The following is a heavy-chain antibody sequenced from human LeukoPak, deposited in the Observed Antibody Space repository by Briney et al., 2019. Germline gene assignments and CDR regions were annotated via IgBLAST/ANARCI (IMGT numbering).Heavy chain of an antibody. Sequence: GGSLRLSCAASGFTFSSYAMHWVRQAPGKGLEWVAVISYDGSNKYYADSVKGRFTISRDNSKNTLYLQMNSLRAEDTAVYYCARGVRLASYCSSTSCKRDYYYYYMDVWGKGTTVTVSS. D-gene: IGHD2-2*01. CDR2: ISYDGSNK. CDR3: ARGVRLASYCSSTSCKRDYYYYYMDV. CDR1: GFTFSSYA. J-gene: IGHJ6*03. V-gene: IGHV3-30-3*01.